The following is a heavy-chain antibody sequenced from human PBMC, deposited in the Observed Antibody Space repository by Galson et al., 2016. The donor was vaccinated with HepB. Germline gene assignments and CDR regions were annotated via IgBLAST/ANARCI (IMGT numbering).Heavy chain of an antibody. Sequence: SLRLSCAASGFTFSSHWMTWVRQAPGKGPEWVASIKEDGSDKHYVDSVRGRFTISRDNAKNSLYLQMNSLRVEDTAVYYCARRLKMIRGVGWGYGMGVWGQGTTVTVSS. V-gene: IGHV3-7*01. CDR3: ARRLKMIRGVGWGYGMGV. CDR1: GFTFSSHW. D-gene: IGHD3-10*01. CDR2: IKEDGSDK. J-gene: IGHJ6*02.